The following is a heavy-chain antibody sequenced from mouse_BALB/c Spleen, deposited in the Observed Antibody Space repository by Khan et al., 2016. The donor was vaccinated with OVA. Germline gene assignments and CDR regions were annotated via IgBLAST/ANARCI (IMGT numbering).Heavy chain of an antibody. D-gene: IGHD2-14*01. Sequence: QIQLVQSGPELKKPGETVKFSCKASGYTFTNYGMNWVKQAPGKGLKWMGWINTYTGEPTYADDFKGRFAFSLETSASTAYLQINNLKNEDTATYFCARVGYNGTMDYWGRGTSVTVSS. J-gene: IGHJ4*01. CDR3: ARVGYNGTMDY. CDR2: INTYTGEP. CDR1: GYTFTNYG. V-gene: IGHV9-3-1*01.